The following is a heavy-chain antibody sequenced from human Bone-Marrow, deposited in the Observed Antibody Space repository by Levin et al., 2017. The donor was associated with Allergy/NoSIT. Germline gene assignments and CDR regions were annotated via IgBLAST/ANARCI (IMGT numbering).Heavy chain of an antibody. CDR2: IYSRGST. CDR3: ATSPTEGY. Sequence: GESLKISCAAFGFTVSNHYMKWVRQAPGKGLEWVSVIYSRGSTYYADSVKGRFTFSRDNSKNTLYLQMNNLRPADTALYYCATSPTEGYWGQGTLVTVSS. V-gene: IGHV3-66*02. CDR1: GFTVSNHY. J-gene: IGHJ4*02.